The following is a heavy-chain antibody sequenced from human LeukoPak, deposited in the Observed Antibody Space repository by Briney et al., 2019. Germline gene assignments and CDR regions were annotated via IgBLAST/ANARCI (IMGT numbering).Heavy chain of an antibody. J-gene: IGHJ4*02. D-gene: IGHD3-10*01. V-gene: IGHV3-74*01. CDR1: GFTFSSYW. CDR3: ARDRYYKIDY. CDR2: INNDGSST. Sequence: KTGGSLRLSCATSGFTFSSYWMHWVRQAPGKGLVWVSRINNDGSSTNYADSVKGRFTISRDTAKNTLYLQMNSLRAEDTAVYYCARDRYYKIDYWGQGVLVTVSS.